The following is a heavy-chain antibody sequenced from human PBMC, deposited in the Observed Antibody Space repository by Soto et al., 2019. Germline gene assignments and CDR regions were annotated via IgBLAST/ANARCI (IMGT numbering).Heavy chain of an antibody. J-gene: IGHJ3*02. Sequence: GGSLRLSCAASGFTFSSYAMSWVRQAPGKGLEWVSAISGSGGSTYYADSVKGRFTISRDNSKNTLYLQMNSLRAEDTAVYYCANHPLPKWQTQLHAFDIWGQGTMVTVSS. D-gene: IGHD1-7*01. CDR1: GFTFSSYA. V-gene: IGHV3-23*01. CDR2: ISGSGGST. CDR3: ANHPLPKWQTQLHAFDI.